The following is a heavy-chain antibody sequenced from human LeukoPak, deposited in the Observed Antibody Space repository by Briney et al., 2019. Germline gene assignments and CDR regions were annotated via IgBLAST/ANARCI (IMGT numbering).Heavy chain of an antibody. CDR1: GFTFSSYE. CDR2: ISSSGSTI. Sequence: GGSLRLSCAASGFTFSSYEMNWVRQAPGKGLEWVSYISSSGSTIYYADSVKGRFTISRDNAKNSLYLQMTSLRAEDTAVYYCARAVADLDYWGQGTLVSVSS. V-gene: IGHV3-48*03. D-gene: IGHD6-19*01. CDR3: ARAVADLDY. J-gene: IGHJ4*02.